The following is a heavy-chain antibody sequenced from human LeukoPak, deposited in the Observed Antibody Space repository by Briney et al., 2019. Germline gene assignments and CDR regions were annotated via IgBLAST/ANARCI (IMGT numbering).Heavy chain of an antibody. CDR2: IYHSGST. D-gene: IGHD3-10*01. J-gene: IGHJ4*02. Sequence: PSETLSLTCTVSGYSISSGYYWGWIRQPPGEGLEWIGSIYHSGSTYYNPSLKSRVTISVDTSKNQFSLKLSSVTAADTAVYYCARVVWFGENRTYYFDYWGQGTLVTVSS. V-gene: IGHV4-38-2*02. CDR3: ARVVWFGENRTYYFDY. CDR1: GYSISSGYY.